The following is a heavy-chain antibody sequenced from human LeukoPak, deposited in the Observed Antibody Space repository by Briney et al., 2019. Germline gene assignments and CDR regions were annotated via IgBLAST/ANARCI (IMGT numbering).Heavy chain of an antibody. V-gene: IGHV3-74*01. CDR1: GNYW. D-gene: IGHD2/OR15-2a*01. CDR2: INSDGSWT. Sequence: GGSLRLSCTASGNYWMHWVRQVPGKGLVWVSHINSDGSWTSYADSVKGRFTISKDNAKNTVYLQMNSLRAEDTAVYYCVSFYETYWGRGTLVTVSS. CDR3: VSFYETY. J-gene: IGHJ4*02.